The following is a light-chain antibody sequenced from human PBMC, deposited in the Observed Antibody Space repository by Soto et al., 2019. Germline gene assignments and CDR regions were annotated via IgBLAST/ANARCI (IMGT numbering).Light chain of an antibody. CDR1: QDVSIG. CDR2: AAS. V-gene: IGKV1-12*01. Sequence: DIQMTQSPSVVSASIGDRVTITCRASQDVSIGVAGDQQRPGKAPNLLIDAASTLQRGVPSRFSGSGSGTDFNLTINSLQPEDLATYSCQQAHTLPWTFGQGTKVDIK. J-gene: IGKJ1*01. CDR3: QQAHTLPWT.